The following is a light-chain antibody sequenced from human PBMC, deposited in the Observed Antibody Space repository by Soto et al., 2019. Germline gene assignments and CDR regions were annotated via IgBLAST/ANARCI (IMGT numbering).Light chain of an antibody. V-gene: IGKV1-27*01. CDR2: AAS. J-gene: IGKJ1*01. CDR1: EGISVY. CDR3: QKYLSALWT. Sequence: DIQMTQSPSALSASVGDRVNITCRASEGISVYLAWYQQRPGKAPKLLIYAASTLQSGVPSRFSGSGSGTDFTLTISSLQPEDVATYYCQKYLSALWTFGQGTKVEIK.